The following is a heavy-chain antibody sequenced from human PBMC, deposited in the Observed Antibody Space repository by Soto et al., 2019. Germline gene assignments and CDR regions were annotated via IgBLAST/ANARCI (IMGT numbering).Heavy chain of an antibody. Sequence: QVQLVQSGAEVKKPGSSVKVSCKASGGTFSRYAISWVRQAPGQGLEWMGGIIPIFGTPDYAQKFQGRDTITADESTSTAYMELSSLRSEDTAVYYCARNGYCISTSCYSDYYYGMDVWGQGTTVTVSS. CDR2: IIPIFGTP. CDR3: ARNGYCISTSCYSDYYYGMDV. D-gene: IGHD2-2*02. CDR1: GGTFSRYA. J-gene: IGHJ6*02. V-gene: IGHV1-69*12.